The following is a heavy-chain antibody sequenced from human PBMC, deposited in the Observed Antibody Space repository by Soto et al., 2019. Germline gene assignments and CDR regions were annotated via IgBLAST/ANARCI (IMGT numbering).Heavy chain of an antibody. V-gene: IGHV4-59*01. J-gene: IGHJ4*02. D-gene: IGHD2-15*01. CDR2: IYYSGNT. CDR3: ARVVRYCTRGSCLWSSGC. Sequence: SETLSLTCAVSDGSMTCYYWTWIRQTPGKGLEGIGFIYYSGNTDYNPSLTSRVTIAVDTSKKEISLKLNSVSAADTAVYYCARVVRYCTRGSCLWSSGCWGPGSLLTVSS. CDR1: DGSMTCYY.